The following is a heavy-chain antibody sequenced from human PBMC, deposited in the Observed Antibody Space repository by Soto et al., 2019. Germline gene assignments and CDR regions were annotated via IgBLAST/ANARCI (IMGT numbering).Heavy chain of an antibody. D-gene: IGHD2-15*01. Sequence: GGSLRLSCAASGFTFSSYAMSWVRQAPGKGLEWVSAISGSGGSTYYADSVKGRFTISRDNSKNTLYLQMNSLRAEDTAVYYCATGEGGGYCSGGSCLAGMDVWGQGTTVTVSS. CDR3: ATGEGGGYCSGGSCLAGMDV. V-gene: IGHV3-23*01. J-gene: IGHJ6*02. CDR2: ISGSGGST. CDR1: GFTFSSYA.